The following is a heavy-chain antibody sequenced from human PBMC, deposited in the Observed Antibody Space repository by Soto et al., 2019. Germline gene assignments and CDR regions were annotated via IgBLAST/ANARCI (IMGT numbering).Heavy chain of an antibody. CDR1: GYTFTSYG. D-gene: IGHD3-10*01. Sequence: GASVKVSCKASGYTFTSYGISWVRQAPGQGLEWMGWISAYNGNTNYAQKLQGRVTMTTDTSTSTAYMELRSLRSDDTAVYYCAREVGYYYGSGSYYIGYDYWGQGTLVTSPQ. J-gene: IGHJ4*02. CDR2: ISAYNGNT. CDR3: AREVGYYYGSGSYYIGYDY. V-gene: IGHV1-18*01.